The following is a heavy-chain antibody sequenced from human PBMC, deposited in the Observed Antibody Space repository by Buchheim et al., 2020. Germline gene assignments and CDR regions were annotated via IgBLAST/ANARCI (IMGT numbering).Heavy chain of an antibody. CDR1: GFTFSSYG. Sequence: QVQLVESGGGVVQPGRSLRLSCAASGFTFSSYGMHWVRQAPGKGLEWVAVIWYDGSNKYYADSVKGRFTISRDNSKNMLYLQMNSLRAEDTAVYYCARERDRIPQGYYGMDVWGQGTT. D-gene: IGHD1-14*01. J-gene: IGHJ6*02. CDR2: IWYDGSNK. V-gene: IGHV3-33*01. CDR3: ARERDRIPQGYYGMDV.